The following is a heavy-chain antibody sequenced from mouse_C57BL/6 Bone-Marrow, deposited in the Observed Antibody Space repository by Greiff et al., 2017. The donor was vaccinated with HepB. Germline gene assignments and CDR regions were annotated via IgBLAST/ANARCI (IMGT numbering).Heavy chain of an antibody. CDR2: IDPETGGT. CDR3: TRLMRFAY. J-gene: IGHJ3*01. Sequence: QVQLKESGAELVRPGASVTLSCKASGYTFTDYEMHWVKQTPVHGLEWIGAIDPETGGTAYNQKFKGKAILTADKSSSTAYMELRSLTSEDSAVYYCTRLMRFAYWGQGTLVTVSA. CDR1: GYTFTDYE. D-gene: IGHD2-3*01. V-gene: IGHV1-15*01.